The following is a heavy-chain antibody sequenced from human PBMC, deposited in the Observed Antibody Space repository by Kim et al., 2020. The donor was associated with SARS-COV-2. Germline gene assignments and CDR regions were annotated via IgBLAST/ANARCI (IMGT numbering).Heavy chain of an antibody. CDR1: GGSFSGYY. J-gene: IGHJ4*02. Sequence: SETLSLTCAVYGGSFSGYYWSWIRQPPGKGLEWIGEINHSGSTNYNPSLKSRVTISVDTSKNQFSLKLSSVTAADTAVYYCARGGYFDWLGFDYWGQGTLVTVSS. D-gene: IGHD3-9*01. V-gene: IGHV4-34*01. CDR3: ARGGYFDWLGFDY. CDR2: INHSGST.